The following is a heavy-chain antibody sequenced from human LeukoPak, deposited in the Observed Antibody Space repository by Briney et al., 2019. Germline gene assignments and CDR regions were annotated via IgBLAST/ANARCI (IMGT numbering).Heavy chain of an antibody. CDR3: ARDRYYYDSSAPWY. V-gene: IGHV3-30-3*01. J-gene: IGHJ4*02. D-gene: IGHD3-22*01. CDR1: GFTSSSYA. Sequence: PGGSLRLSCAASGFTSSSYAMHWVRQAPGKGLEWVAVISYDGSNKYYADSVKGRFTISRDNSKNTLYLQMNSLRAEDTAVYYCARDRYYYDSSAPWYWGQGTLVTVSS. CDR2: ISYDGSNK.